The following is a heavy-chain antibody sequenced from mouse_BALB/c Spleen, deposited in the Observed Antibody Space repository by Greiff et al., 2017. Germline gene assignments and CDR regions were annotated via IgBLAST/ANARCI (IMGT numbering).Heavy chain of an antibody. V-gene: IGHV1-5*01. CDR1: GYSFTSYW. J-gene: IGHJ3*01. D-gene: IGHD2-1*01. CDR3: TRNYGNYVLFAY. Sequence: EVHLVESGTVLARPGASVKMSCKASGYSFTSYWMHWVKQRPGQGLEWIGAIYPGNSDTSYNQKFKGKAKLTAVTSASTAYMELSSLTNEDSAVYYCTRNYGNYVLFAYWGQGTLVTVSA. CDR2: IYPGNSDT.